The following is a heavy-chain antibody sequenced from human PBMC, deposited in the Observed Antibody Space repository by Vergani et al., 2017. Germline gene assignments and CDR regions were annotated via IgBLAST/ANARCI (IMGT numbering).Heavy chain of an antibody. D-gene: IGHD6-13*01. CDR3: AREGAAAGTPGDY. V-gene: IGHV3-30*03. CDR1: GFTFSSYG. CDR2: ISYDGSNK. J-gene: IGHJ4*02. Sequence: QVQLVESGGGVVQPGRSLRLSCAASGFTFSSYGMHWVRQAPGKGLEWVAVISYDGSNKYYADSVKGRFTISRDNSKNKLYLQMNSLRAEDTAVYYCAREGAAAGTPGDYWGQGTLVTVSS.